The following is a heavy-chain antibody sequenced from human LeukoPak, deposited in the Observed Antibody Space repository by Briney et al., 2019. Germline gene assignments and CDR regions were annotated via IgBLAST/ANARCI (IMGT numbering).Heavy chain of an antibody. Sequence: PGGSLRLSCAASGFTFSSYAIHWVRQAPGKGLAWVAVISYDGSNKYYADSVKGRFTISRDNSKNTLYLQMNSLRAEDTAVYYCARTPRWEQWLAIFDYWGQGTLVTVSS. D-gene: IGHD6-19*01. CDR3: ARTPRWEQWLAIFDY. V-gene: IGHV3-30-3*01. CDR1: GFTFSSYA. J-gene: IGHJ4*02. CDR2: ISYDGSNK.